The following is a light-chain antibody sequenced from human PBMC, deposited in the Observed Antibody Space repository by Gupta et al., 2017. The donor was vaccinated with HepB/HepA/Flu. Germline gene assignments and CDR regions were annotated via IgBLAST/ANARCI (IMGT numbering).Light chain of an antibody. V-gene: IGLV3-25*03. CDR1: ALPKQY. CDR3: QSADSSGTHVV. J-gene: IGLJ2*01. CDR2: KDS. Sequence: SSELTQTLSLSVYPGQTARVTCSGDALPKQYAYWYQQKPGQAPVLVIYKDSERPSGIPERFSGSSSGTTVTLTISGVQAEDEADYYCQSADSSGTHVVFGGGTKLTVL.